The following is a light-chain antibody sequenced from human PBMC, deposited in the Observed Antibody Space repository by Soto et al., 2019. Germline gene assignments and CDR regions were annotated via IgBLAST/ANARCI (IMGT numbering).Light chain of an antibody. J-gene: IGKJ2*01. V-gene: IGKV3-20*01. CDR3: QQYGSSPLT. Sequence: EIVLTQSPGTLSLSPGERATLSCRASQSVSSSYLAWDQQNPGQAPRLLIYGASSRATGIPDRFRGSGSGTDFTLTISRLQPEDFAVYYCQQYGSSPLTFGQGTKLEIK. CDR2: GAS. CDR1: QSVSSSY.